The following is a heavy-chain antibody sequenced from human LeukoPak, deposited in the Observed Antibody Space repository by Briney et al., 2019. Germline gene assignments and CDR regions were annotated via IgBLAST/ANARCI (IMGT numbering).Heavy chain of an antibody. V-gene: IGHV3-30*02. J-gene: IGHJ4*02. CDR1: GFTFSSYG. CDR2: LQYDGSDK. D-gene: IGHD2-2*01. Sequence: PGGSLRLSCAASGFTFSSYGMHWVRQAPGKGLEGVTFLQYDGSDKYYADSVKGRFTISRDNSNNTLYLQMNSLRAEDTAVYYCAKDRGTSQYYFDYWGQGTLVTVSS. CDR3: AKDRGTSQYYFDY.